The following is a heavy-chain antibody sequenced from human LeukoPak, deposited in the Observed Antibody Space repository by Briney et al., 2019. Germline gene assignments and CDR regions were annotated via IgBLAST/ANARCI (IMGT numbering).Heavy chain of an antibody. V-gene: IGHV3-53*05. Sequence: GGSLRLSCAASGFTVSSNYMTWVRQAPGKGLEWVSVLYSGAGTYYADSVKGRFTISRDNSKNTLYLQMNSLRAEDTAVYYCAKGTRNWFDPWGQGTLVTVSS. CDR2: LYSGAGT. CDR3: AKGTRNWFDP. D-gene: IGHD3/OR15-3a*01. J-gene: IGHJ5*02. CDR1: GFTVSSNY.